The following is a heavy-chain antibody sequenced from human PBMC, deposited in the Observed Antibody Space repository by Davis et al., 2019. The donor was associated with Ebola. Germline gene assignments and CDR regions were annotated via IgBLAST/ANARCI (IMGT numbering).Heavy chain of an antibody. D-gene: IGHD4-23*01. CDR2: ISSDSDYI. J-gene: IGHJ3*01. CDR3: ARDLTSTVVTPT. V-gene: IGHV3-21*01. Sequence: GGSLRLSCAASGFTFSTYSMSWVRQAPGKALEWVSSISSDSDYIYYADSAKGRFTISRDNAKNSLFLQMNSLRAEDTAVYYCARDLTSTVVTPTWGQGTMVTVSS. CDR1: GFTFSTYS.